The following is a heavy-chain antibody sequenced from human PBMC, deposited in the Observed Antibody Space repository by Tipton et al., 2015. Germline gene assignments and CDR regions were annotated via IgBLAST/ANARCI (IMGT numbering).Heavy chain of an antibody. CDR2: LSYDRLTE. CDR1: GFTFGSYD. Sequence: RSLRLSCAAFGFTFGSYDMHWVRQTPDKGLELVAFLSYDRLTEYYADSVKGRFAVSRDNSNSTLFLQLNSLSPEDTAVYYCAKQGGSPYSQFYFNALDVWGLGTTVTVSS. CDR3: AKQGGSPYSQFYFNALDV. J-gene: IGHJ6*02. D-gene: IGHD3-3*01. V-gene: IGHV3-30*18.